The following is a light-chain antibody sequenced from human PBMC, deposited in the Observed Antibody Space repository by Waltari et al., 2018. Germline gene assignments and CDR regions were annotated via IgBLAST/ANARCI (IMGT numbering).Light chain of an antibody. CDR1: QSVSSN. Sequence: EIVMTQSPATLSVSPGARATLSCRASQSVSSNLAWYQQKPGPAPRLLIYGASTRATGIPARFSGSGSGTEFTITISSLQSEDFAVYYCQQYNNWPRTFGQGTKVEIK. J-gene: IGKJ1*01. CDR3: QQYNNWPRT. CDR2: GAS. V-gene: IGKV3-15*01.